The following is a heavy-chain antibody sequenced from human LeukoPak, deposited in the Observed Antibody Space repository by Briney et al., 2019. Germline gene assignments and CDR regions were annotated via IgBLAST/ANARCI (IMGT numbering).Heavy chain of an antibody. CDR3: ARYNWNYVS. CDR1: GGSISSGGYY. D-gene: IGHD1-7*01. V-gene: IGHV4-30-2*01. J-gene: IGHJ4*02. CDR2: IYHSGST. Sequence: SQTLSLTCTVSGGSISSGGYYWSWIRQPPGKGLEWIGYIYHSGSTYYNPSLKSRVTISVDRSKNQFSLKLSSVTAADTAVYYCARYNWNYVSWGQGTLVTVSS.